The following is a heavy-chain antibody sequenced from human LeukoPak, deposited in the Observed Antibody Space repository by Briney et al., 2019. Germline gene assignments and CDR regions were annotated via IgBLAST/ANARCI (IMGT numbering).Heavy chain of an antibody. CDR1: RFTFSSYA. Sequence: GGSLRLSCAAARFTFSSYAMSWGRQAPGKGLEWVSGISGSGASTYYADSLKGRCTISRDNSKNTLYLQMNGLRTAVTAVYYCAKARGTVVTPFDYWGQGTLVTVSS. J-gene: IGHJ4*02. V-gene: IGHV3-23*01. D-gene: IGHD3-22*01. CDR3: AKARGTVVTPFDY. CDR2: ISGSGAST.